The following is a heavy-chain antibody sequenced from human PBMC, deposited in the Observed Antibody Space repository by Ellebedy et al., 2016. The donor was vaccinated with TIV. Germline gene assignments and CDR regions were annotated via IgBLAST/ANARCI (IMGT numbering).Heavy chain of an antibody. CDR1: GFTFSSYA. CDR2: ISYDGSNK. D-gene: IGHD3-10*01. CDR3: ARDQMVRGLIISLSYYYGMDV. J-gene: IGHJ6*02. Sequence: GESLKISCAASGFTFSSYAMHWVRQAPGKGLEWVAVISYDGSNKYYADSVKGRFTISRDNSKNTLYLQMNSLRAEDTAVYYCARDQMVRGLIISLSYYYGMDVWGQGTTVTVSS. V-gene: IGHV3-30-3*01.